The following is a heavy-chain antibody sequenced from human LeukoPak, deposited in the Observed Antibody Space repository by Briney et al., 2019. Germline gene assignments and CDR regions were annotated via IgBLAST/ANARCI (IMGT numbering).Heavy chain of an antibody. CDR3: AKATGGSEGPYGLDV. J-gene: IGHJ6*02. CDR2: ISYDGSNK. D-gene: IGHD2-15*01. CDR1: GFIFSSYG. V-gene: IGHV3-30*18. Sequence: GRSLRLSCAASGFIFSSYGMHWVRQAPGKGLEWVAVISYDGSNKYYADSVKGRFTISRDNSKNTLYLQTNSLRADDTAVYYCAKATGGSEGPYGLDVWGQGTTVTVSS.